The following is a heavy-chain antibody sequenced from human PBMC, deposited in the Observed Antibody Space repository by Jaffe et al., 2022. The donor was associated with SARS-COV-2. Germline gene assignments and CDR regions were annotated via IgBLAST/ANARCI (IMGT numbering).Heavy chain of an antibody. D-gene: IGHD2-2*01. CDR1: GFTFTNAW. V-gene: IGHV3-15*01. CDR3: TTDRSCSSTTCSSYYYYDVDV. Sequence: EVQLVESGGGLVKPGGSLRLSCAASGFTFTNAWMGWVRQAPGKGLEWVGRIKTKTDGGTTDYAAPVKGRFTISRDDSKNTLYLQMNSLKTEDTAVYYCTTDRSCSSTTCSSYYYYDVDVWGQGTTVTVSS. J-gene: IGHJ6*02. CDR2: IKTKTDGGTT.